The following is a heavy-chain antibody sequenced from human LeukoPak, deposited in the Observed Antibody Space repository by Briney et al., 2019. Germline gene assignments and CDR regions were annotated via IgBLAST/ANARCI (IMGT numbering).Heavy chain of an antibody. Sequence: ASVKVFCKASGGTFSSYAISWVRQAPGQGLEWMGRIIPILGIADYAQKFQGRVTITADKSTSTAYMELSSLRSEDTAVYHCARDGIAVAGNKKIYYYYGMDVWGQGTTVTVSS. CDR1: GGTFSSYA. CDR3: ARDGIAVAGNKKIYYYYGMDV. D-gene: IGHD6-19*01. V-gene: IGHV1-69*04. J-gene: IGHJ6*02. CDR2: IIPILGIA.